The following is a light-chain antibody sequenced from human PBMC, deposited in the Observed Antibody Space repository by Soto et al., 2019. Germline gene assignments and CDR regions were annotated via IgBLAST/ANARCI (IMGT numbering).Light chain of an antibody. CDR1: QDITHY. V-gene: IGKV1-27*01. CDR2: AAS. Sequence: DIQMTQSPSSLSASVGDRVTITCRASQDITHYLAWHQQKPGKAPQLLIYAASALQSGVPSRFSGSRSVTDFTLTISSLQPEDVATYYCQQYYSAPQTFGPGTKVDLK. CDR3: QQYYSAPQT. J-gene: IGKJ3*01.